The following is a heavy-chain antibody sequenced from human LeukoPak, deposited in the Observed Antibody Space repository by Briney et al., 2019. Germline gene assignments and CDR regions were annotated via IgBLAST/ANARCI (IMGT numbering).Heavy chain of an antibody. J-gene: IGHJ4*02. CDR1: GYTFTSYD. V-gene: IGHV1-8*01. Sequence: ASGKVACKASGYTFTSYDINWVRQANGQGLEWMGWMNPNRGNTGYAQKFQGRVDMTRNTSISTAYMEQRSLRSEDTAVYSCARGPKHDHWGQGTPVTVSS. CDR2: MNPNRGNT. CDR3: ARGPKHDH.